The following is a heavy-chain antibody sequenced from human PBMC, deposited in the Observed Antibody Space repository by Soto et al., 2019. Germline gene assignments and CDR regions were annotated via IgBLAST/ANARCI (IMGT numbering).Heavy chain of an antibody. CDR2: IGSSSTR. V-gene: IGHV3-11*01. J-gene: IGHJ4*01. Sequence: GGSLRLSCAASGFPFSDYYMSWIRQAPGRGLEWVSYIGSSSTRYYAESLKGRFTISRDNARNSLYLQMTGLRVEDTAVYYCAREPIAERFFDIWGHGILVTVSS. D-gene: IGHD6-13*01. CDR1: GFPFSDYY. CDR3: AREPIAERFFDI.